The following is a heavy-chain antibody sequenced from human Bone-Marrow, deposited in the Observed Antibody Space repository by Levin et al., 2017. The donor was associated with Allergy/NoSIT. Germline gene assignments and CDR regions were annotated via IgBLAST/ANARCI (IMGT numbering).Heavy chain of an antibody. V-gene: IGHV3-30*14. CDR1: GFTLRNYA. CDR2: ISFDGSKE. J-gene: IGHJ3*01. Sequence: SCATSGFTLRNYAINWVRQAPGKGLEWMAIISFDGSKEYYADSVKGRFTISRDNSKNTIYLQMNSLRADDTAVYYCARGAFWTVYDPLPGGRLKDAFDLWGQGTMVTVSS. D-gene: IGHD3/OR15-3a*01. CDR3: ARGAFWTVYDPLPGGRLKDAFDL.